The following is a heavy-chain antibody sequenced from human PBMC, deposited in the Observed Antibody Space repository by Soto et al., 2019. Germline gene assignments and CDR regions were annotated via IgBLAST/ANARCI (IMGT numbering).Heavy chain of an antibody. Sequence: QVQLVQSGAEVKKPGASVKVSCKASGYTFTSYGISWVRQAPGQGLEWMDWISAYNGNTNYAQKLQRRVTMTTDTSTSTADTKLRSVRSDDTAVYYFAREREGYCSSTSCSYFDYCVQGTLVSVSS. CDR3: AREREGYCSSTSCSYFDY. V-gene: IGHV1-18*04. J-gene: IGHJ4*02. CDR1: GYTFTSYG. CDR2: ISAYNGNT. D-gene: IGHD2-2*01.